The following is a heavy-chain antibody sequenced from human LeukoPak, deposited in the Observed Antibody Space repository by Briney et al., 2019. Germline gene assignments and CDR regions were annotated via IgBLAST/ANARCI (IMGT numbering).Heavy chain of an antibody. J-gene: IGHJ4*02. CDR1: GFTFSSYA. D-gene: IGHD3-22*01. CDR2: IGGSGTST. Sequence: GGSLRLSCAASGFTFSSYAMEWVRQAPGKGLEWASGIGGSGTSTYYADSVKGRFTISRDNSKNTLYLQMNSLRADDTAVYSCAKGGYYDNSGYYYFDYWGQGTLVTVSS. V-gene: IGHV3-23*01. CDR3: AKGGYYDNSGYYYFDY.